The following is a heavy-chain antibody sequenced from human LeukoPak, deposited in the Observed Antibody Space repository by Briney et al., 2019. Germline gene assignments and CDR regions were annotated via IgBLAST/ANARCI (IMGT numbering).Heavy chain of an antibody. CDR3: ARDQQMVEGD. D-gene: IGHD6-13*01. J-gene: IGHJ4*02. V-gene: IGHV3-23*01. Sequence: GGSLRLSCAASGFTFSSYAMSWVRQAPGKGLEWVSAVTGDGGSTYYADSVKGRFTISRDNSKNTLYLQMNSLRAEDTAVYYCARDQQMVEGDWGQGTLVTVSS. CDR2: VTGDGGST. CDR1: GFTFSSYA.